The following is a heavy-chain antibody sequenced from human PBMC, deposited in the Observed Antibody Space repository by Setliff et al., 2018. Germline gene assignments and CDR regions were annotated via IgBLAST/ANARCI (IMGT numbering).Heavy chain of an antibody. D-gene: IGHD1-1*01. CDR3: VREGYSEYFQD. CDR2: IYYSGST. CDR1: GGSISSYY. J-gene: IGHJ1*01. V-gene: IGHV4-59*01. Sequence: SETLSLTCTVSGGSISSYYWSWIRQPPGKGLEWIGYIYYSGSTNYNPSLKSRLTMSVDTSKNQFSLTLSSVTAADTAVYYCVREGYSEYFQDWGRGTLVTVSS.